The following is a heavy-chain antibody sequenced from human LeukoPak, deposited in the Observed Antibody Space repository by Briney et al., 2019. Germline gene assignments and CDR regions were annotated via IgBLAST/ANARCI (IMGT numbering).Heavy chain of an antibody. CDR1: GRSISCGGYY. J-gene: IGHJ6*03. Sequence: SEPLSLPCTVSGRSISCGGYYWRWIRQHLGKGVDWIEYIYYSGSTYDNPSLKSRVTISVDTSKNQYSLKLSSVTAADTAVYYCARASPSRYYYYYMDVWGKGTTVTGSS. V-gene: IGHV4-31*03. CDR3: ARASPSRYYYYYMDV. D-gene: IGHD2-2*01. CDR2: IYYSGST.